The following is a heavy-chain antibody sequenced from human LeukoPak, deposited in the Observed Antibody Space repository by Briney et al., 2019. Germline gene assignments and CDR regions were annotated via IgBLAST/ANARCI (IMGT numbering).Heavy chain of an antibody. V-gene: IGHV4-30-4*08. CDR1: GGSISSGDYY. Sequence: SQTLSLTCTVSGGSISSGDYYWSWIRQPPGKGLEWIGYIYYSGSTYYNPSLKSRVTISVDTSKNQFSLKLSSVTAAGTAVYYCAMTFRYCSSTSCLFAFDIWGQGTMVTVSS. J-gene: IGHJ3*02. D-gene: IGHD2-2*01. CDR2: IYYSGST. CDR3: AMTFRYCSSTSCLFAFDI.